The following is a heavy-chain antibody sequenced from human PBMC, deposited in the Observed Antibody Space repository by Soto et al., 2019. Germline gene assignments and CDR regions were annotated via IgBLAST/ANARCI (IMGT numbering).Heavy chain of an antibody. CDR1: GYTFTSYG. J-gene: IGHJ4*02. D-gene: IGHD7-27*01. CDR3: ARANWYSEY. Sequence: GASVQVSCKGSGYTFTSYGVIWVRKAPGQGLEWMGWISAYNGNTNYAQKLQGRVTMTTDTSTSTAYMELRSLRSDDTAVFYCARANWYSEYWGQGTLVTVSS. V-gene: IGHV1-18*01. CDR2: ISAYNGNT.